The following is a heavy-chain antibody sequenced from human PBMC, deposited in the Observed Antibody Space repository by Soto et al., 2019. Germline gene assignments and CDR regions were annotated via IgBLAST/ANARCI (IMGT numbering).Heavy chain of an antibody. CDR3: ARHSPSGSYYLYYYYYGMDV. Sequence: PSETLSLTCTVSGGSISSSSYYWGWIRQPPGKGLEWIGSIYYSGSTYYNPSLKSRVTISVDTSKNQFSLKLSSVTAADTAVYYCARHSPSGSYYLYYYYYGMDVWGQGTTVTVSS. CDR1: GGSISSSSYY. V-gene: IGHV4-39*01. J-gene: IGHJ6*02. D-gene: IGHD1-26*01. CDR2: IYYSGST.